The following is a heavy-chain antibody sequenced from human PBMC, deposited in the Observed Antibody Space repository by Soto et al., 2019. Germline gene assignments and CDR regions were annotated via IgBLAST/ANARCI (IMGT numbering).Heavy chain of an antibody. CDR2: INAGNGNT. D-gene: IGHD6-13*01. V-gene: IGHV1-3*01. CDR1: GYTFTSYA. Sequence: QVQLVQSGAEVKKPGASVKVSCKASGYTFTSYAMHWVRQAPGQRLEWMGWINAGNGNTKYSQKFQARVTITRDTSASTAYMELSSLRSEDTAVYYCASLHIAAAPSAMDVWGLGTTVTVSS. CDR3: ASLHIAAAPSAMDV. J-gene: IGHJ6*02.